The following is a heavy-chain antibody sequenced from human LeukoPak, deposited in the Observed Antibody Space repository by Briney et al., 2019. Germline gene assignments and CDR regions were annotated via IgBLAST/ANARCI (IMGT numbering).Heavy chain of an antibody. CDR1: GFTFSSYA. D-gene: IGHD2-15*01. Sequence: GGSLRLSCAASGFTFSSYAMSWVRQAPGKGLEWVSAISGSGGSTYYADSVKGRFTISRDNSKNTLYLQMNSLRAEDTAVYYCANDLIGYCSGGSCSGDYWGQGTLVTVSS. J-gene: IGHJ4*02. V-gene: IGHV3-23*01. CDR2: ISGSGGST. CDR3: ANDLIGYCSGGSCSGDY.